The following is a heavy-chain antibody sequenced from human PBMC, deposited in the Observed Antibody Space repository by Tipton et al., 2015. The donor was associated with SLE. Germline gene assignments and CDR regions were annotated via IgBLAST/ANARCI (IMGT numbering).Heavy chain of an antibody. CDR3: ARDRNIVATMRGYFDL. Sequence: SLRLSCAASGFTFSRYWMSWFRQAPGKGLEWVANIKQDGSEKYYVDSVKGRFTISRENAKNSLYLQMNSLRAEDTAVYYCARDRNIVATMRGYFDLWGRGTLVTVSS. V-gene: IGHV3-7*01. D-gene: IGHD5-12*01. J-gene: IGHJ2*01. CDR2: IKQDGSEK. CDR1: GFTFSRYW.